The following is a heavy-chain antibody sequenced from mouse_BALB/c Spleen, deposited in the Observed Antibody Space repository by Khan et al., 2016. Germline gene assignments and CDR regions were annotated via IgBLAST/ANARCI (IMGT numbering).Heavy chain of an antibody. V-gene: IGHV9-3*02. Sequence: QIQLVQSGPELKKPGETVKISCKASEYTFTNYGMNWVKQAPGKGLKWMGWINTNTGEPTYAEEFKGRFAFSLEASARTAYLQINNLKNEDSATYFCARTGDYPYYAMDYWGQVTSVPVSS. CDR1: EYTFTNYG. J-gene: IGHJ4*01. D-gene: IGHD2-13*01. CDR2: INTNTGEP. CDR3: ARTGDYPYYAMDY.